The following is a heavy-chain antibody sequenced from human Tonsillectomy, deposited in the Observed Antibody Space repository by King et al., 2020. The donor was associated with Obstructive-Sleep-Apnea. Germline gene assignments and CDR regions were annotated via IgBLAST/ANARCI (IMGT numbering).Heavy chain of an antibody. V-gene: IGHV4-39*01. Sequence: QLQESGPGLVKPSETLSLTCTVSGGSISSDGYYWGWIRQPPGKGLEWIGSIYYSGSTYYNSSLKSRVTISVDTSKNQFSLKLSSVTAADTAVYYCAXGDTNGYYRDYXGQGTLVTVSS. J-gene: IGHJ4*02. CDR1: GGSISSDGYY. CDR2: IYYSGST. D-gene: IGHD3-22*01. CDR3: AXGDTNGYYRDY.